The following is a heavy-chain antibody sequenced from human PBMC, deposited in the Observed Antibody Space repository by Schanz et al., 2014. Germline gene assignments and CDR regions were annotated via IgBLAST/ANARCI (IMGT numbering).Heavy chain of an antibody. D-gene: IGHD2-8*02. J-gene: IGHJ4*02. CDR1: GYTFTGYY. CDR2: INPNSGDT. V-gene: IGHV1-2*06. CDR3: ARGLVRYFAY. Sequence: QVQLVQSGAEVKKPGASVKVSCQASGYTFTGYYMHWVRQAPGQGLEWMGRINPNSGDTNYAQNFQGRVTMTRDTSISTAYMELSRLRSDDTAVYYCARGLVRYFAYWGQGTLVTVSS.